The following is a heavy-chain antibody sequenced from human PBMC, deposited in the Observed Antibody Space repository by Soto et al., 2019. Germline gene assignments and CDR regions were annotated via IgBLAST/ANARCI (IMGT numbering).Heavy chain of an antibody. V-gene: IGHV4-39*07. J-gene: IGHJ4*02. D-gene: IGHD3-10*01. CDR3: ARGRAQLLRNPYYYGSGNFDY. CDR2: INHSGST. Sequence: SETLSLTCTVSGGSITSSGYYWSWIRQPPGKGLEWIGEINHSGSTNYNPSLKSRVTISVDTSKNQFSLKLSSVTAADTAVYYCARGRAQLLRNPYYYGSGNFDYWGQGTLVTVSS. CDR1: GGSITSSGYY.